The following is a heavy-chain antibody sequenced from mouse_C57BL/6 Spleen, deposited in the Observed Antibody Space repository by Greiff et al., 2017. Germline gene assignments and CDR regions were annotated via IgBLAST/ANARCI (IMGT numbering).Heavy chain of an antibody. J-gene: IGHJ1*03. Sequence: EVQLVESGGGLVKPGGSLKLSCAASGFTFSSYTMSWVRQTPEKRLEWAATISGGGGNTYYPDSVKGRFTISRDNAKNTLYLQMSSLRSEDTALYYWAIQNYGSSYGYYDVWGTGTTVTVSS. CDR1: GFTFSSYT. V-gene: IGHV5-9*01. CDR3: AIQNYGSSYGYYDV. CDR2: ISGGGGNT. D-gene: IGHD1-1*01.